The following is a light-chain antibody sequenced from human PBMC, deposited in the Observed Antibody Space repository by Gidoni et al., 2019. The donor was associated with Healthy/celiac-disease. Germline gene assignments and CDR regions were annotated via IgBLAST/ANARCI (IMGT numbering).Light chain of an antibody. CDR3: AAWDDSLNGPM. CDR1: SSNTGSNT. J-gene: IGLJ3*02. CDR2: SNN. V-gene: IGLV1-44*01. Sequence: QSVLTQPPSASGTPGQRVTISCSERSSSNTGSNTVNWYQQLPGTAPKLLIYSNNQRPSGVPDRFSGSKSGTSASLAISGLQSEDEADYYCAAWDDSLNGPMFGGGTKLTVL.